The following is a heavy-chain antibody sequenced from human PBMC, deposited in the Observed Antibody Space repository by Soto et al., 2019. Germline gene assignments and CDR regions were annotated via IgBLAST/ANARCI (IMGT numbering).Heavy chain of an antibody. J-gene: IGHJ4*02. CDR2: IIPIFGTA. CDR3: ARVDRDGYDY. V-gene: IGHV1-69*13. D-gene: IGHD5-12*01. Sequence: GASVKVSCKASGGTFSSYAISWVRQAPGQGLEWMGGIIPIFGTANYAQKFQGRVTITADESTSTAYMELSSLRSGDTAVCYCARVDRDGYDYWGQGTLVTVSS. CDR1: GGTFSSYA.